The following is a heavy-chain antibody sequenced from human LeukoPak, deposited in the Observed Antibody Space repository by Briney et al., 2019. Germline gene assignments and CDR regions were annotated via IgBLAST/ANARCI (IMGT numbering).Heavy chain of an antibody. Sequence: GGSLRLSCAASGFTFSSYGMHWVRQAPGKGLEWVAVISYDGGNKFYTDSEKGRFTISRDNSKNTLYLQMNSLRAEDTAVYYCAREDDLLDYWGQGTLVTVSS. D-gene: IGHD1-1*01. V-gene: IGHV3-30*03. CDR2: ISYDGGNK. CDR3: AREDDLLDY. CDR1: GFTFSSYG. J-gene: IGHJ4*02.